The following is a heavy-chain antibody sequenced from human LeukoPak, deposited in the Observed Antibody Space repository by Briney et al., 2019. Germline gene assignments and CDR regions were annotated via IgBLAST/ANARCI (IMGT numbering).Heavy chain of an antibody. CDR3: ARGDKSAFDI. D-gene: IGHD2-21*01. J-gene: IGHJ3*02. Sequence: PGGSLRLSCAASGFTFRSYRMNLVRQAPGKGLEWVASIKQGESERYYVDSVNGRFTISRDNAKNSLYLQMNSLRAEDPAVYYCARGDKSAFDIWGQGTMVTVSS. CDR2: IKQGESER. CDR1: GFTFRSYR. V-gene: IGHV3-7*04.